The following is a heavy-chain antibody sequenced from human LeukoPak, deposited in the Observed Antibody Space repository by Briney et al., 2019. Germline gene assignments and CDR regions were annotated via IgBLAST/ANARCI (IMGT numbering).Heavy chain of an antibody. V-gene: IGHV3-21*01. D-gene: IGHD6-13*01. CDR2: ISSSSSYI. CDR3: ASVRIAAADSY. J-gene: IGHJ4*02. CDR1: RLTFSSYS. Sequence: GGSLRLSCAASRLTFSSYSMNWVRQAPGKGLEWVSSISSSSSYIYYADSVKGRFTISRDNAKNSLYLQMNSLRAEDTAVYYCASVRIAAADSYWGQGTLVTVSS.